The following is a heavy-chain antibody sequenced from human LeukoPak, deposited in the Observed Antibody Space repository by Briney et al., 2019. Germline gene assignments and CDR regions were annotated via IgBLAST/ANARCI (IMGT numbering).Heavy chain of an antibody. CDR3: ARELPGNYGYFDY. D-gene: IGHD2-2*01. Sequence: GGSLRLSCAASAFTFPNYWMHWVRQAPGEGLVWVSRIKTDGSITNYADSVKGRFTISRDNAMNTLYLQMNSLRVEDTAVYFCARELPGNYGYFDYWGQGALVTISS. V-gene: IGHV3-74*01. CDR2: IKTDGSIT. CDR1: AFTFPNYW. J-gene: IGHJ4*02.